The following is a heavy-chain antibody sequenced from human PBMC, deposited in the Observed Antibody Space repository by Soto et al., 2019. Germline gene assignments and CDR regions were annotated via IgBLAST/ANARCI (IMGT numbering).Heavy chain of an antibody. CDR2: IVSDGSAK. CDR1: GFPLSTYG. V-gene: IGHV3-33*01. Sequence: GGSLRLSCAVSGFPLSTYGFPWVRQPPGKGLEWVAVIVSDGSAKYHADSVEGRFTISRDNSKDTLYLQMNSLRAEDTAVYYCARDDAFGNENGFDIWGQGTMVTVS. J-gene: IGHJ3*02. CDR3: ARDDAFGNENGFDI. D-gene: IGHD1-1*01.